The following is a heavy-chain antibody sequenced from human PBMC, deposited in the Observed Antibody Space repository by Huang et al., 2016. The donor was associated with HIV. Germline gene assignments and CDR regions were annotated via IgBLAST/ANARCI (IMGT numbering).Heavy chain of an antibody. J-gene: IGHJ4*02. D-gene: IGHD3-16*01. CDR1: EFTFTNFG. CDR3: ARGEITSLGR. V-gene: IGHV3-21*01. CDR2: ISTTTRHK. Sequence: EVDLVESGGVLVQLGGSLRLSCIGYEFTFTNFGLNGVRQGPGKGTEWVSFISTTTRHKYYADSLKGRFYIARDNVKRSLYLQMNSIRVEDTAIYYCARGEITSLGRWGPGTLVTVSS.